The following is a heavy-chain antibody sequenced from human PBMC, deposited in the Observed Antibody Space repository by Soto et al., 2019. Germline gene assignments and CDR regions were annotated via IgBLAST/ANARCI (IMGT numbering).Heavy chain of an antibody. D-gene: IGHD6-13*01. J-gene: IGHJ4*02. CDR2: VTSSGTGT. CDR1: GFTFSNYA. CDR3: AKDGRLTSNWDRTFDY. Sequence: GGSLRLSCVASGFTFSNYAMSWVRQAPGEGLEWVSVVTSSGTGTYYADSVKGRFTISRDNSKNTLYLHMNSLRAEDTAVYYCAKDGRLTSNWDRTFDYWGQGTLVTVSS. V-gene: IGHV3-23*01.